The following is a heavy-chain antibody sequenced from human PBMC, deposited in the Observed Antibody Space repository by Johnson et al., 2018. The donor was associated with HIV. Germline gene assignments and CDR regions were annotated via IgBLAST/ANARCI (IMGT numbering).Heavy chain of an antibody. CDR2: ISGSGGSQ. D-gene: IGHD3-22*01. V-gene: IGHV3-23*04. Sequence: VQLVESGGGLVQPGGSLRLSCAASGFTFSSYAMSWVRQAPGKGLEWVSAISGSGGSQYYADSVKGRFTISRDNSKNTLYLQMNSLRAEDTAVYYCAKDPYDSSGYRRDAFDIWGQGTMVTVSS. CDR1: GFTFSSYA. CDR3: AKDPYDSSGYRRDAFDI. J-gene: IGHJ3*02.